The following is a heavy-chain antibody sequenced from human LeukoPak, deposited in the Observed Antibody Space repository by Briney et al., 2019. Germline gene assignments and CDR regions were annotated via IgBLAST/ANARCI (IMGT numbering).Heavy chain of an antibody. CDR2: FYYGGNT. CDR3: TRHGELDYYYYIDV. CDR1: GGSVSSSSSF. J-gene: IGHJ6*03. D-gene: IGHD1-7*01. V-gene: IGHV4-39*01. Sequence: PSETLSLTCTVSGGSVSSSSSFWTWIRQPPGKGLEWIGSFYYGGNTYYNSSLKSRLTISVDTSKNQFSLKLNSVTAADTAVYYCTRHGELDYYYYIDVWGKGTTVTVSS.